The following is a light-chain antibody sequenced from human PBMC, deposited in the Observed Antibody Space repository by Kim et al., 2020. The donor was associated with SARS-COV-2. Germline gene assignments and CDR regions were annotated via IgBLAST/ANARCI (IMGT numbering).Light chain of an antibody. CDR2: GSS. Sequence: SASVGDSVTITCRASRDINSQLGWFQQKPGKVPKRLIYGSSNLESGVPSRFSGSGSGTEFTLTISSLQPEDFASYYCLQNHNFPRTFGQGTMVEI. V-gene: IGKV1-17*03. CDR1: RDINSQ. CDR3: LQNHNFPRT. J-gene: IGKJ1*01.